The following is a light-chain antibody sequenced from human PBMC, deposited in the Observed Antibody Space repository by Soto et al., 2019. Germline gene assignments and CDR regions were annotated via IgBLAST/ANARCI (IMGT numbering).Light chain of an antibody. CDR1: QSVSSNY. Sequence: EIVLAQSPGTLSLSRGEGATLSCRASQSVSSNYLAWYQQKPGQAPRLLIYGASSRATGIPDRFSGSGSGTDFTLTISRLEPEDFAVYYCQHYGSSLWTFGQGTKVDIK. V-gene: IGKV3-20*01. CDR3: QHYGSSLWT. J-gene: IGKJ1*01. CDR2: GAS.